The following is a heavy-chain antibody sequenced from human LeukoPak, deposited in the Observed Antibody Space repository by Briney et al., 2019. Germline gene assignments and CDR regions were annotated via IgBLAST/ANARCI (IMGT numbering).Heavy chain of an antibody. CDR2: IYYSGST. Sequence: KSSETLSLTCSVYSGSFSGYYWSWIRQPPGKGLEWIGYIYYSGSTNYNPSLKSRVTISVDTSKNQFSLKLSSVTAADTAVYYCARVSLSRANWFDPWGQGTLVTVSS. J-gene: IGHJ5*02. CDR3: ARVSLSRANWFDP. D-gene: IGHD6-6*01. V-gene: IGHV4-59*01. CDR1: SGSFSGYY.